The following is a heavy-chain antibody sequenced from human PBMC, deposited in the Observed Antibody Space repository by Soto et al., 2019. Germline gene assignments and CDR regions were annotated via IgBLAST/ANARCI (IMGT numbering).Heavy chain of an antibody. V-gene: IGHV1-2*04. CDR3: ARAPAKKNNWFDP. J-gene: IGHJ5*02. CDR1: GYAFTGYY. CDR2: INPNSGGT. Sequence: DSVKVSFKASGYAFTGYYMHWVRQAPGQGLEWMGWINPNSGGTNYAQKFQGWVTMTRDTSISTAYMELSRLRSDDTAVYYCARAPAKKNNWFDPWGQGTMVTVSS.